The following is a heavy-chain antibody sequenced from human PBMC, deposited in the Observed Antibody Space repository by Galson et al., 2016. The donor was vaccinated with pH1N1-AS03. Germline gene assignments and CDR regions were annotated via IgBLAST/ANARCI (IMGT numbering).Heavy chain of an antibody. CDR3: TRHPRRAAGGLGGFDP. D-gene: IGHD6-13*01. J-gene: IGHJ5*02. CDR1: GFNFSASA. CDR2: IRAKAYNYAT. Sequence: SLRLSCAASGFNFSASAMHWVRQTSGKGLEWIGRIRAKAYNYATEYAAPVRGRFTISKDDSKNTAFLQMNSLKIEDTAVYYCTRHPRRAAGGLGGFDPWGQGTPVTVSS. V-gene: IGHV3-73*01.